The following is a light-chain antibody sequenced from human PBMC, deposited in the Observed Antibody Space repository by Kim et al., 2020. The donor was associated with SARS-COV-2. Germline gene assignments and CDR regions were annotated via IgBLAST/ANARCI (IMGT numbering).Light chain of an antibody. V-gene: IGLV1-51*01. CDR1: SSNIGNNS. CDR2: DNT. Sequence: QTVPIACSGSSSNIGNNSVSGYQQLPGTAPKLFIYDNTERPSGIPDRFSGSKSGTSATLGITGLHTGDEADYYCGTWDSSLSTVVFGGGTKVTVL. CDR3: GTWDSSLSTVV. J-gene: IGLJ2*01.